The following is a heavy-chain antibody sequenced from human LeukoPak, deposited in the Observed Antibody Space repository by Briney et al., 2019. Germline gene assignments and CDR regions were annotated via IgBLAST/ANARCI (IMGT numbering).Heavy chain of an antibody. CDR1: GFTFDDYG. V-gene: IGHV3-20*04. CDR2: INWNGGSA. D-gene: IGHD6-13*01. Sequence: GGSLRLSCAASGFTFDDYGMSWVRQAPGKGLEWVSGINWNGGSAGYADSVKGRFTISRDNAKNSLYLQMNSLRAEDTALYYCARVRGSSWYSDYWGQGTLVTVSS. CDR3: ARVRGSSWYSDY. J-gene: IGHJ4*02.